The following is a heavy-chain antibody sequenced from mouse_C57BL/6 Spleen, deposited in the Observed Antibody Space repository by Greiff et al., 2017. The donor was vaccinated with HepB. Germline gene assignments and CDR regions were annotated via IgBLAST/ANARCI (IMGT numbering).Heavy chain of an antibody. J-gene: IGHJ2*01. CDR3: ARGIPDY. V-gene: IGHV1-76*01. Sequence: VQLQQSGAELVRPGASVKLSCKASGYTFTDYYINWVKQRPGQGLEWIARIYPGSGNTYYNEKFKGKATLTAEKSSSTAYMQLSSLTSEDSAVYFCARGIPDYWGQGTTLTVSS. CDR1: GYTFTDYY. CDR2: IYPGSGNT.